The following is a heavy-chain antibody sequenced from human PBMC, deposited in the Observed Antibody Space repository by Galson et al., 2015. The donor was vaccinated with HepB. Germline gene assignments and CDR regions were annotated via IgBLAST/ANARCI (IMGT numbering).Heavy chain of an antibody. CDR2: ISSGSSYT. V-gene: IGHV3-11*06. CDR1: GFTFSDYY. Sequence: LRLSCAASGFTFSDYYMSWIRQAPGKGLEWVSYISSGSSYTNYADSVKGRFTISRDNTKNSLYLQMNSLRADDTAVYFCARRLAGSYYPGDFDYWGQGTLVTVSS. J-gene: IGHJ4*02. D-gene: IGHD1-26*01. CDR3: ARRLAGSYYPGDFDY.